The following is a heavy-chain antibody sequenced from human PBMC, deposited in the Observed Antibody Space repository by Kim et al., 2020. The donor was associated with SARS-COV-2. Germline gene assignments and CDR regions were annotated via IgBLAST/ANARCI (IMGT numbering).Heavy chain of an antibody. CDR3: ARDSLNGFGSWMLHNWF. J-gene: IGHJ5*01. CDR1: GFSFRNYG. Sequence: GGSLRLSCVGSGFSFRNYGIHWVRQAPGKGLEWVAVISYDGINKFYGDSVEGRFTISRDDSRNTVYLQITSVRVEDTALYYCARDSLNGFGSWMLHNWF. CDR2: ISYDGINK. D-gene: IGHD2-8*02. V-gene: IGHV3-33*05.